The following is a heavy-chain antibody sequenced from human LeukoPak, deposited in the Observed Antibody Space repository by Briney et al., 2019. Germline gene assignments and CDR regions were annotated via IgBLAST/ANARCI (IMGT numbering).Heavy chain of an antibody. Sequence: GGSLRLSCVVSGFTFSSYWMHWVRQAPGNGLVWVSGIKNDGSNTYYADSLKGRFTISRDNAKSTLYLQVNSLRAEDTAVYYCARDAARPGAIDIWGQGTMVTVSS. D-gene: IGHD6-25*01. J-gene: IGHJ3*02. V-gene: IGHV3-74*01. CDR3: ARDAARPGAIDI. CDR2: IKNDGSNT. CDR1: GFTFSSYW.